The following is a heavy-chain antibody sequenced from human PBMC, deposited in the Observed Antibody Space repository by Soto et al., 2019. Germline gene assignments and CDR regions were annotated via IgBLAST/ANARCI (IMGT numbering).Heavy chain of an antibody. CDR2: ISSGSDYI. CDR1: GFTFSAFD. V-gene: IGHV3-21*01. CDR3: ARIYGSGSLDY. D-gene: IGHD3-10*01. J-gene: IGHJ4*02. Sequence: EVQLVESGGGLVKPGGSLRLSCAASGFTFSAFDMSWVRQAPGKGLMWVSSISSGSDYIYYADSLKGRFTISRDNAKNSLYLQMTSLRAEDTAVYYCARIYGSGSLDYWGQGTLVTVSS.